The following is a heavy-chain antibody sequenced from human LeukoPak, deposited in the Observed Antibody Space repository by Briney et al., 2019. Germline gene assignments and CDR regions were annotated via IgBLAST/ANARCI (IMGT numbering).Heavy chain of an antibody. V-gene: IGHV3-74*01. CDR3: AKGRRAGIAAAGTSLQIDY. J-gene: IGHJ4*02. Sequence: GGSLRLSCAASGFTFSNCWMHWVRQAPGKGLEWVSRIESDGSRTRYADSVKGRFTISRDNAKNTLYLQMNSLRAEDTAVYYCAKGRRAGIAAAGTSLQIDYWGQGTLVTVSS. D-gene: IGHD6-13*01. CDR1: GFTFSNCW. CDR2: IESDGSRT.